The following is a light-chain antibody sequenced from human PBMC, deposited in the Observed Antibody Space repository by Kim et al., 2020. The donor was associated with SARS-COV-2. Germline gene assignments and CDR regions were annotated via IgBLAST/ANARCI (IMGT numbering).Light chain of an antibody. Sequence: SLSPGQTGSITCSGDKLGDKYACWYQQKPGQSPVLVIYQDSKRPSGIPERFSGSNSGNTATLTIRGTQAMDEADYYCQAWDSSNVVFGGGTQLTVL. CDR3: QAWDSSNVV. CDR2: QDS. J-gene: IGLJ2*01. CDR1: KLGDKY. V-gene: IGLV3-1*01.